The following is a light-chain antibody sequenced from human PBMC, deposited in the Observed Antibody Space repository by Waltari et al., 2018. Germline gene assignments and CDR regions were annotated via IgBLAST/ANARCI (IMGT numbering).Light chain of an antibody. CDR3: QKYGTRPAT. Sequence: EIVLTQSPASLSLSPWDRATLSCRASQSVGRTLAWYQQRPGQAPRLLIYDASSRAPGIPDRFSGSGSGTEFSLTISRLEPEDFAVYYCQKYGTRPATFGQGTKVEVK. CDR2: DAS. CDR1: QSVGRT. J-gene: IGKJ1*01. V-gene: IGKV3D-20*01.